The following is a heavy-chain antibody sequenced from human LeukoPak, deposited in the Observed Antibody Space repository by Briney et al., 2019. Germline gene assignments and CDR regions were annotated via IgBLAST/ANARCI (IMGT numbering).Heavy chain of an antibody. Sequence: SETLSLTCSVSGGSITTTNYYWGWIRQSPGKGLEYIGNIYFSGDTHYNPSLKSRLTISVDTSKNQFLLKVTSVSAADTAIYYCARSTYSSFWYHRAYGLSAAFDVWGQGTMVTV. J-gene: IGHJ3*01. CDR3: ARSTYSSFWYHRAYGLSAAFDV. V-gene: IGHV4-39*06. CDR1: GGSITTTNYY. CDR2: IYFSGDT. D-gene: IGHD6-13*01.